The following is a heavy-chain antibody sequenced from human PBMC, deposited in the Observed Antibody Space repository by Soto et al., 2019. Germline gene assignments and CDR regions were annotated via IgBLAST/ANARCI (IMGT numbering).Heavy chain of an antibody. V-gene: IGHV3-30*03. J-gene: IGHJ6*02. Sequence: GGSLRLSCAASGFTFNSYGMHWVRQGPGNGLEWVAFISYDSTKTYYADSVKGRFTISRDNSNSALYVQMNSLTGEDTAVYYCARTRSAWSDFHYYSLDVWGQGTTVTVSS. CDR2: ISYDSTKT. CDR1: GFTFNSYG. CDR3: ARTRSAWSDFHYYSLDV. D-gene: IGHD1-26*01.